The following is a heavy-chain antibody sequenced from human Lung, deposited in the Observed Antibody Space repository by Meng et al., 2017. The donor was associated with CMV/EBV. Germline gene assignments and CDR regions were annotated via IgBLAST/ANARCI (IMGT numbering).Heavy chain of an antibody. Sequence: ASXXVSXKASGYTFTSYDINWVRQATGQGPEWMGWMNPNSGNTGYAQNFQGRVTMTRNTSISTVYMELSGLRSEDTAVYYCARRRGGSSWGDFDYWGQGTXVNGAS. CDR2: MNPNSGNT. V-gene: IGHV1-8*01. J-gene: IGHJ4*02. CDR1: GYTFTSYD. CDR3: ARRRGGSSWGDFDY. D-gene: IGHD6-6*01.